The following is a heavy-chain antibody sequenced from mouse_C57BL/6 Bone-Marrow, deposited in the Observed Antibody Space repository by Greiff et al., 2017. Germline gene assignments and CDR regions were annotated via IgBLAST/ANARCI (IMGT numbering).Heavy chain of an antibody. V-gene: IGHV1-69*01. CDR3: ARTAYYDYDGAWFAY. D-gene: IGHD2-4*01. CDR1: GYTFTSYW. CDR2: IDPSDSYT. Sequence: VQLQQPGAELVMPGASVKLSCKASGYTFTSYWMHWVKQRPGQGLEWIGEIDPSDSYTNYNQKFKGKSTLTVDKSSSTAYMQLSSLPSEDSAVYYCARTAYYDYDGAWFAYWGQGTLVTVSA. J-gene: IGHJ3*01.